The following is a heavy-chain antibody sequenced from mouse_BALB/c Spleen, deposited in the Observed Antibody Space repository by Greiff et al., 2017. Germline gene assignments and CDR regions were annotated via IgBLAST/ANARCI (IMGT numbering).Heavy chain of an antibody. CDR3: ARSGYYGSSYRYFDY. D-gene: IGHD1-1*01. CDR2: INPSTGYT. Sequence: LQESGAELAKPGASVKMSCKASGYTFTSYWMHWVKQRPGQGLEWIGYINPSTGYTEYNQKFKDKATLTADKSSSTAYMQLSSLTSEDSAVYYCARSGYYGSSYRYFDYWGQGTTLTVSS. J-gene: IGHJ2*01. V-gene: IGHV1-7*01. CDR1: GYTFTSYW.